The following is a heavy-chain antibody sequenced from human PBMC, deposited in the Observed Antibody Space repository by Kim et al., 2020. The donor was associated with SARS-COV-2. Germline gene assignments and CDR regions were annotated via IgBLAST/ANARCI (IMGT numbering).Heavy chain of an antibody. CDR2: ISTAYNTKK. CDR3: ARALRCSGGGCYSYYYYGMDV. V-gene: IGHV1-18*01. CDR1: GYIFTNYA. Sequence: ASVKVSCKASGYIFTNYALTWVRQAPGQGLEWVGWISTAYNTKKKSARRFLGRVTLTTDTSTTTAYMELTSLRSDDTAVYYCARALRCSGGGCYSYYYYGMDVWGQGTTVIVSS. J-gene: IGHJ6*02. D-gene: IGHD2-15*01.